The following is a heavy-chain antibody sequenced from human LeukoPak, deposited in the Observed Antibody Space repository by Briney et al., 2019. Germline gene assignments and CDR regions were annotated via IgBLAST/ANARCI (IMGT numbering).Heavy chain of an antibody. Sequence: GGSLRLSCAASGFTFSDYYMSWIRQAPGKGLEWISYISNSGSPIYYADSVKGRFTISRDNAKNSLYLQMNNLRAEDTAVYYCARDREGGYYSGTSCSNLNWFGPWGQGTLVTVSS. CDR3: ARDREGGYYSGTSCSNLNWFGP. D-gene: IGHD2-2*03. V-gene: IGHV3-11*01. CDR1: GFTFSDYY. CDR2: ISNSGSPI. J-gene: IGHJ5*02.